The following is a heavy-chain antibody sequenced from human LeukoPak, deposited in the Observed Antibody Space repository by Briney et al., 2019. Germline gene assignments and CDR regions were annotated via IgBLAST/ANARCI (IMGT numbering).Heavy chain of an antibody. CDR3: AKGYSGYDFSFDY. J-gene: IGHJ4*02. Sequence: GGSLRLSCAASGFTFSSYAMSWVRQAPGKGLEWVSAIRGSGGSTYYADSVKGRFTISRDNSKNTLYLQMNSLRAEDTAVYYCAKGYSGYDFSFDYWGQGTLVTVSS. CDR2: IRGSGGST. CDR1: GFTFSSYA. V-gene: IGHV3-23*01. D-gene: IGHD5-12*01.